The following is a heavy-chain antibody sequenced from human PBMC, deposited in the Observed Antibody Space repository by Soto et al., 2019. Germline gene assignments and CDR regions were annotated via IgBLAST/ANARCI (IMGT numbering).Heavy chain of an antibody. CDR3: ARDPIVGATLGLWFDP. CDR1: GFTFSSYA. D-gene: IGHD1-26*01. CDR2: ISYDGSNK. V-gene: IGHV3-30-3*01. Sequence: GGSLRLSCAASGFTFSSYAMHWVRQAPGKGLEWVAVISYDGSNKYYADSVKGRFTISRDNSKNTLYLQMNSLRAEDTAVYYCARDPIVGATLGLWFDPWGQGTLVTVSS. J-gene: IGHJ5*02.